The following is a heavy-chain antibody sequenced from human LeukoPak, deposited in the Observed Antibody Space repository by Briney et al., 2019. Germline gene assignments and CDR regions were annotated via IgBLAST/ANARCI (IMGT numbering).Heavy chain of an antibody. CDR2: ISTYNGNT. V-gene: IGHV1-18*01. J-gene: IGHJ2*01. Sequence: ASVKVSCKASGYTFTDYNFSWVRQAPGQGLEWVGWISTYNGNTKYAQNLQGRVTMTTDTSTSTAYMELRSLRSDDTAVYYCARDLDWVFDLWGRGTMVTVPS. CDR1: GYTFTDYN. CDR3: ARDLDWVFDL. D-gene: IGHD3-9*01.